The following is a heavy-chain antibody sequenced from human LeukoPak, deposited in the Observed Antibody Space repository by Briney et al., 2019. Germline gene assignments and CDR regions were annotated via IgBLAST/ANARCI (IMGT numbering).Heavy chain of an antibody. V-gene: IGHV3-66*01. CDR1: GFTISSHY. D-gene: IGHD1-26*01. CDR3: ARDRVGATTGFDY. J-gene: IGHJ4*02. CDR2: IHSGGST. Sequence: GGSLRLSCSVSGFTISSHYMAWVRQVPGKGPEWVSLIHSGGSTYYADSVKGRFTISRDNSKNTVYLQMGSLRAEDMAVYYCARDRVGATTGFDYWGQGTLVTVSS.